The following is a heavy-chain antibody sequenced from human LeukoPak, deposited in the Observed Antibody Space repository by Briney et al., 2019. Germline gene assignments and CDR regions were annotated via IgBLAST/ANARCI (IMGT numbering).Heavy chain of an antibody. CDR3: ARSTKLDY. CDR1: GYSFTNYW. V-gene: IGHV5-51*04. CDR2: IFPGDSDI. D-gene: IGHD1-1*01. Sequence: GESLKISCKASGYSFTNYWIGWVRQMPGKGLEWMGIIFPGDSDIRYSPSFQGQVTISADKPISTAYLQWSSLKASDTAMYYCARSTKLDYWGQGTVVTVSS. J-gene: IGHJ4*02.